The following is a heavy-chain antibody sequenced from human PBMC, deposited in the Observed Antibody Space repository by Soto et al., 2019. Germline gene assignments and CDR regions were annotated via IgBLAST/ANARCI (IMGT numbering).Heavy chain of an antibody. J-gene: IGHJ6*02. Sequence: PGGSLRLSCAASGFTFSSYDMHWVRQATGKGLEWVSAIGTAGDTYYPGSVKGRFTISRENAKNSLYLQMNSLRAEDTAVYYCARAVSIAAYYYYYGMDVWGQGTTVTVSS. CDR3: ARAVSIAAYYYYYGMDV. D-gene: IGHD6-6*01. CDR1: GFTFSSYD. V-gene: IGHV3-13*01. CDR2: IGTAGDT.